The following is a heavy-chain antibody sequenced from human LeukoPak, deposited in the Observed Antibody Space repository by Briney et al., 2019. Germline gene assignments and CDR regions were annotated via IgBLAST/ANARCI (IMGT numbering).Heavy chain of an antibody. D-gene: IGHD2-2*01. CDR3: AASPSIVVVPEDDY. J-gene: IGHJ4*02. Sequence: KPGGSLRLSCAASGFTFSDYYMSWIRQAPGKGLEWVSYISSSGSTIYYADSVKGRFTISRDNAKNSLYLQMNSLRAEDTAVYYCAASPSIVVVPEDDYWGQGTLVTVSS. CDR2: ISSSGSTI. V-gene: IGHV3-11*04. CDR1: GFTFSDYY.